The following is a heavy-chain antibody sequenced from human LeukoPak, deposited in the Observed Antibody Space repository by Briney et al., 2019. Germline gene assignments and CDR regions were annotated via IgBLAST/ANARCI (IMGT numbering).Heavy chain of an antibody. Sequence: ASVKVSCKASGFSFTSHGFNWVRQAPGQGLEWMGYISGFNGNTKYAQKFQGRVTVTTDTSTSTVYMQLRSLRSDDTAVYYCARGLQFLAAVFDYWGQGTLVTVSS. CDR3: ARGLQFLAAVFDY. V-gene: IGHV1-18*01. CDR1: GFSFTSHG. D-gene: IGHD6-13*01. CDR2: ISGFNGNT. J-gene: IGHJ4*02.